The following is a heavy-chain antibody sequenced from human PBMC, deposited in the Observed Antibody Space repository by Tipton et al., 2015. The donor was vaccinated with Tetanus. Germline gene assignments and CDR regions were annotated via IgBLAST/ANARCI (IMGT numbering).Heavy chain of an antibody. Sequence: TLSLTCAVYGASFSDYYWSWIRQAPGKGLEWIGEINHSGSTNHNPSLKSRVTLSVDTSKNQFSLKLNSVTAADTAMYYCAREPAATGTSLFDYWGQGALVTVSS. CDR3: AREPAATGTSLFDY. CDR2: INHSGST. D-gene: IGHD6-13*01. V-gene: IGHV4-34*01. J-gene: IGHJ4*02. CDR1: GASFSDYY.